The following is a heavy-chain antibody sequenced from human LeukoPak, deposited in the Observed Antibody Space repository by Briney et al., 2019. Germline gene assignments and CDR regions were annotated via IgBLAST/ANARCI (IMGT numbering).Heavy chain of an antibody. V-gene: IGHV3-30*01. CDR2: ISYDGSNK. CDR1: GFTFSSYA. J-gene: IGHJ6*03. Sequence: PGGSLRLSCAASGFTFSSYAMQWVRQAPGKGREWVAVISYDGSNKYYADSVKGRFTSSRDNTTNSLYLQMISLRAADAAVYYCARALVDTAMLYYYYYMDVWGKGTTVTVSS. CDR3: ARALVDTAMLYYYYYMDV. D-gene: IGHD5-18*01.